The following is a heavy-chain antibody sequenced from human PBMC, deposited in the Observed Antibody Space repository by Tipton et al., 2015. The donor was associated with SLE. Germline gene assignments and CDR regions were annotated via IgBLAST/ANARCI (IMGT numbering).Heavy chain of an antibody. CDR1: GGSITNKY. CDR3: ARIAIAPAMGEYYFDS. J-gene: IGHJ4*02. D-gene: IGHD2-2*01. V-gene: IGHV4-59*08. CDR2: LNYNGGA. Sequence: SLTCSVSGGSITNKYWSWIRQPPGKGLEWIGYLNYNGGATYSPSLKSRVTTSVDTSKNQFSLNLNSVTAADTAVYYCARIAIAPAMGEYYFDSWGQGTLVTVSS.